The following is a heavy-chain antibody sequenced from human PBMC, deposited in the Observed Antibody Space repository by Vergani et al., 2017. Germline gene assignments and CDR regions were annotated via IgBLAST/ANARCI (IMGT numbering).Heavy chain of an antibody. V-gene: IGHV1-18*01. CDR1: SHTFQTYG. CDR2: IRPYTGHT. D-gene: IGHD1-1*01. CDR3: ARVAPSNSEVTPTAFDV. J-gene: IGHJ3*01. Sequence: QVQLVQSGAELKKPGASVSVSCKGSSHTFQTYGISWVRQAPGKGLEWMAWIRPYTGHTIYAQKFQDRVTMTADTSTNTGYMELRSLRSDDTAVYFCARVAPSNSEVTPTAFDVWGQGTMVTVSS.